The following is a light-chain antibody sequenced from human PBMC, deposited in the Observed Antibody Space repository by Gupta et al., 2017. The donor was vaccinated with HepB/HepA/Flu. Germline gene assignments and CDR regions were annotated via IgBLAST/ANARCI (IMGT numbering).Light chain of an antibody. Sequence: QSALTQPRSVSGSPGQSVTISCTGTSSDVGDNKYVAWYQKHPGKAPKLMIYDVTGRTSGVPDRFSGSKSGNTASLTISGRQAEDEGDYYCFAYAGRNTWVFGGGTKLTVL. CDR3: FAYAGRNTWV. J-gene: IGLJ3*02. CDR2: DVT. CDR1: SSDVGDNKY. V-gene: IGLV2-11*01.